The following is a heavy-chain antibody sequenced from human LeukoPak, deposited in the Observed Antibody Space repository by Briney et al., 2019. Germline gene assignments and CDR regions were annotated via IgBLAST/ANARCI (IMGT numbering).Heavy chain of an antibody. Sequence: TETLSLTCTVSGGSISSYYWSWIRQPPGKGLEWIGYIYYSGSTNYNPSLKSRVTISVDTSKNQFSLKLSSVTAADTAVYYCARLGGSDAFDIWGQGTMVTVSS. V-gene: IGHV4-59*08. CDR3: ARLGGSDAFDI. J-gene: IGHJ3*02. D-gene: IGHD3-16*01. CDR1: GGSISSYY. CDR2: IYYSGST.